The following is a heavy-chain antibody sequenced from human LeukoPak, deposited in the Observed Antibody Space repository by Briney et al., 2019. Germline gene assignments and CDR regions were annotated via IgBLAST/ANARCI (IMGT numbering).Heavy chain of an antibody. J-gene: IGHJ5*02. CDR1: GYTFTSYG. Sequence: ASEKVSCKASGYTFTSYGISWVRQAPGQGLEWMGWISAYNGNTNYAQKLQGRVTMTTDTSTSTAYMELRSLRSDDTAVYYCARVLEYYYDSSGYYNWFDPWGQGTLVTVSS. D-gene: IGHD3-22*01. V-gene: IGHV1-18*01. CDR2: ISAYNGNT. CDR3: ARVLEYYYDSSGYYNWFDP.